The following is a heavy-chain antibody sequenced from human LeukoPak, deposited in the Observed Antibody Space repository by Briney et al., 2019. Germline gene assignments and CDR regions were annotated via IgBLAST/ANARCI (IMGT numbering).Heavy chain of an antibody. CDR2: ISTSVGTT. CDR3: ARGIDDRPGLEAFDI. V-gene: IGHV3-11*01. CDR1: GFTFSDYY. J-gene: IGHJ3*02. Sequence: GGSLRLSCAASGFTFSDYYMAWIRQAPGKGLEWVSYISTSVGTTYYADSVKGRFTISRDDAENSLYLQMTSLSAEDTAVYYCARGIDDRPGLEAFDIWGQGTMVTVSS. D-gene: IGHD3-9*01.